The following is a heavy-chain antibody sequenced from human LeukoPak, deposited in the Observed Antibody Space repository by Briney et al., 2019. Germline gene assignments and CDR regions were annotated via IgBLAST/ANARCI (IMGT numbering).Heavy chain of an antibody. CDR3: AQSGYSGYDYPS. J-gene: IGHJ5*02. CDR1: GFTFSSHA. V-gene: IGHV3-23*01. CDR2: ISGDGGYT. D-gene: IGHD5-12*01. Sequence: GGSLRLSCAASGFTFSSHAMAWVRQAPGKGLEWVSVISGDGGYTSYGDSVKGRFTISRDDSKNTLYLQMNSLRVEDAAAYYCAQSGYSGYDYPSWGQGTLVTVSS.